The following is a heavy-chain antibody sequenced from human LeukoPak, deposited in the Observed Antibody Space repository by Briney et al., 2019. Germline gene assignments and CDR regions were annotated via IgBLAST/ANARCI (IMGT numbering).Heavy chain of an antibody. CDR3: ARDRSGSSSVDDAFDI. CDR1: GFTFSSYS. D-gene: IGHD1-26*01. J-gene: IGHJ3*02. V-gene: IGHV3-21*01. CDR2: ISSSSSYI. Sequence: GGSLRLSCAASGFTFSSYSMSWVRQAPGKGLEWVSSISSSSSYIYYADSVKGRFTISRDNAKKSLFLEMNSLRVEDTAVYYCARDRSGSSSVDDAFDIWGQGIMVTVSS.